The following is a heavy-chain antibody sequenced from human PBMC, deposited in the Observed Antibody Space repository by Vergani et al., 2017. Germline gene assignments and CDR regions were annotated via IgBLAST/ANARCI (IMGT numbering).Heavy chain of an antibody. D-gene: IGHD2-2*01. Sequence: EVQLVESGGGLVQPGGSLRLSCAASGFTFSSYSTNWVRQAPGKGLEWVSYISSSSSTIYYADSVKGRLTISRDNAKNSLYLQMNSLRAEDTAVYYCAXDLRYCSSTSCKYYWGQGTLVTVSS. CDR3: AXDLRYCSSTSCKYY. CDR1: GFTFSSYS. J-gene: IGHJ4*02. CDR2: ISSSSSTI. V-gene: IGHV3-48*01.